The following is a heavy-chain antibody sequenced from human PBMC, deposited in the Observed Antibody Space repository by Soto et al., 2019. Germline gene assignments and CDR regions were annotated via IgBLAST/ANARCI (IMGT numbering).Heavy chain of an antibody. Sequence: QVQLVESGGGVVQPGRSLRLSCAASGFTFSSYAMHWVRQAPGKGLEWVAVISYDGSNKYYADSVKGRFTISRDNSKNXXYLQMNSLRAEDTAVYYCARAMDQWLHFDYYGMDVWGQGTTVTVSS. CDR3: ARAMDQWLHFDYYGMDV. V-gene: IGHV3-30-3*01. CDR1: GFTFSSYA. D-gene: IGHD6-19*01. CDR2: ISYDGSNK. J-gene: IGHJ6*02.